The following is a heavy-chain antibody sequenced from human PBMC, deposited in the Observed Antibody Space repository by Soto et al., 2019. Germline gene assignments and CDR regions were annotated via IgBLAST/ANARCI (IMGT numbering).Heavy chain of an antibody. CDR2: FYYGGTT. J-gene: IGHJ3*01. CDR1: GGSVGSSDSY. CDR3: GRRGLILVPL. Sequence: SETLSLTCTVSGGSVGSSDSYWVWIRQPPGKGLEWIGSFYYGGTTYYNPSLKSRVTVSVDTSKNLFSLNLNSVTAADTAIYYCGRRGLILVPLWGQGTMVT. D-gene: IGHD3-22*01. V-gene: IGHV4-39*01.